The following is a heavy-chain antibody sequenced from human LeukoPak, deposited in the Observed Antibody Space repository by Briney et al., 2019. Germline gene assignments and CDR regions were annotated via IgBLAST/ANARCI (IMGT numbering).Heavy chain of an antibody. D-gene: IGHD3-9*01. CDR2: IYYSGST. J-gene: IGHJ6*02. CDR3: ARVLRYFDWLPPGGMDV. CDR1: GGSISSYY. V-gene: IGHV4-59*01. Sequence: SETLSLTCTVSGGSISSYYWSWIRQPPGKGLEWIGYIYYSGSTNYNPSLKSRVTISVDTSKNQFSLRLSSVTAADTAVYYCARVLRYFDWLPPGGMDVWGQGTTVIVSS.